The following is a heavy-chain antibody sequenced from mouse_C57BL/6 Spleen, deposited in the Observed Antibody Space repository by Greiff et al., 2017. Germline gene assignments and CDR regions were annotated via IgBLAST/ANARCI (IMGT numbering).Heavy chain of an antibody. CDR3: ARGRAAPPMDY. J-gene: IGHJ4*01. Sequence: VQLQQSGAELVKPGASVKISCKASGYAFSSYWMNWVKQRPGKGLEWIGQIYPGDGDTNYNGKFKGKATLTADKSSSTAYMQLSSLTSEDSAVYFCARGRAAPPMDYWGQGTSVTVSS. V-gene: IGHV1-80*01. CDR1: GYAFSSYW. CDR2: IYPGDGDT.